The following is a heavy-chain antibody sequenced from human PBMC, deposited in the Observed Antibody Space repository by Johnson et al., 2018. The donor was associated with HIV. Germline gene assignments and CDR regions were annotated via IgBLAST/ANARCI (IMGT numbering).Heavy chain of an antibody. CDR1: GFTFSTYG. J-gene: IGHJ3*02. V-gene: IGHV3-33*03. D-gene: IGHD3-16*01. CDR2: MWYDGSNK. CDR3: ARGRGALDI. Sequence: QVQLLESGGGVVQPGRSLRLSCAASGFTFSTYGMHWVRQAPGKGLEWVAVMWYDGSNKYYVDSVKGRFTISRDNAENSLYLKMNSLRAEDTAVYYCARGRGALDIWGQGTMVTVPS.